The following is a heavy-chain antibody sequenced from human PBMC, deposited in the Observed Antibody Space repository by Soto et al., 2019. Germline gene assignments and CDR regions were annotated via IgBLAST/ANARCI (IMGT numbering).Heavy chain of an antibody. D-gene: IGHD3-22*01. CDR1: GFTFSSYA. V-gene: IGHV3-23*01. J-gene: IGHJ4*02. CDR2: ISGSGGST. CDR3: AKDLYYYDSSGSPFDY. Sequence: GGSLRLSCAASGFTFSSYAMSWVRQAPGKGLEWVSAISGSGGSTYYADSMKGRFTISRDNSKNTLYLQMNSLRAEDTAVYYCAKDLYYYDSSGSPFDYWGQGTLVTVSS.